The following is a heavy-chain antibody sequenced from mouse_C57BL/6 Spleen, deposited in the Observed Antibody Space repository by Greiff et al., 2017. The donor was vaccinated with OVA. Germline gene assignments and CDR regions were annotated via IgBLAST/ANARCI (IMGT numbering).Heavy chain of an antibody. Sequence: VQVVESGAELARPGASVKLSCKASGYTFTSYGISWVKQRTGQGLEWIGEIYPRSGNTYYNEKFKGKATLTADKSSSTAYMELRSLTSEDSAVYFCARRGFEKNYFDYWGQGTTLTVSS. CDR3: ARRGFEKNYFDY. J-gene: IGHJ2*01. CDR1: GYTFTSYG. V-gene: IGHV1-81*01. CDR2: IYPRSGNT.